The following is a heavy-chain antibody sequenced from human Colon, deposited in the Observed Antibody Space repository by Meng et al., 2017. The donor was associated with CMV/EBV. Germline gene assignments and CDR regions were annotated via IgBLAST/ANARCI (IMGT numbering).Heavy chain of an antibody. D-gene: IGHD1-26*01. V-gene: IGHV1-2*02. CDR2: INSNSGAT. CDR3: ARDPSGSRVPFDY. J-gene: IGHJ4*02. CDR1: GYTFSDYH. Sequence: QVELVQSGPEVKKPGASVKVSCKASGYTFSDYHIHWVRQAPGQGLEWMGWINSNSGATDYAQKFQGRLTMTRDTSITTVYMELSSLRSDDTAAYYCARDPSGSRVPFDYWGQGSLVTVSS.